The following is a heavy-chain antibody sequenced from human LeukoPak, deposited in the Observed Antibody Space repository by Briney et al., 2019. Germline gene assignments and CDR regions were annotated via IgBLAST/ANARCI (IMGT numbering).Heavy chain of an antibody. CDR1: GFTVRSNY. D-gene: IGHD6-13*01. CDR3: AKDPVGCWYGDY. V-gene: IGHV3-30*02. CDR2: IRYDGSNK. J-gene: IGHJ4*02. Sequence: GGSLRLSCAASGFTVRSNYMNWVRQAPGKGLEWVAFIRYDGSNKYYADSVKGRFTISRDNSKNTLYLQMNSLRAEDTAVYYCAKDPVGCWYGDYWGQGTLVTVSS.